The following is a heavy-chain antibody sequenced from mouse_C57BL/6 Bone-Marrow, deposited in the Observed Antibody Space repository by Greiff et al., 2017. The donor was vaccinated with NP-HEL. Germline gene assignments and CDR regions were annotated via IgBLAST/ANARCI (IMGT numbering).Heavy chain of an antibody. V-gene: IGHV7-1*01. CDR3: ARDADRKAPFAY. Sequence: DVMLVESGGGLVQSGRSLRLSCATSGFTFSDFYMEWVRQAPGKGLEWIAASRNKANDYTTEYSASVKGRFIVSRDTSQSILYLQMNALRAEDTAIYYCARDADRKAPFAYWGQGTLVTVSA. CDR1: GFTFSDFY. CDR2: SRNKANDYTT. J-gene: IGHJ3*01.